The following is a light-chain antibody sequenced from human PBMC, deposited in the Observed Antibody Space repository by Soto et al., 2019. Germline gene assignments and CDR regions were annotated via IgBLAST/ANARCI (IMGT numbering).Light chain of an antibody. CDR3: QQYYSYPIT. CDR1: QSISTW. CDR2: DAS. V-gene: IGKV1-5*01. J-gene: IGKJ1*01. Sequence: DIQMTQSPSTLSASVGDRVTINCRASQSISTWLAWYQQKQGKAPKLLIYDASSLESGVPSRFSGSGSGTEFTLTISSLQPDDFATYYCQQYYSYPITFGQGTKV.